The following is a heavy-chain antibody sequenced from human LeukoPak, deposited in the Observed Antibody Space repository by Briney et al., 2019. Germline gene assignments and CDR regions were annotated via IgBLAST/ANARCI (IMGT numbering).Heavy chain of an antibody. CDR2: IYYSGST. J-gene: IGHJ4*02. Sequence: SETLSLTCTVSGGSISSSSYYWGWIRQPPGRGLEWIGNIYYSGSTYYNPSLKSRVTIFVDTSNNQFSLKLSSVTAADTAVYYCARQRNGSGSFIYYYFDYWGQGTLVTVSS. D-gene: IGHD3-10*01. V-gene: IGHV4-39*01. CDR1: GGSISSSSYY. CDR3: ARQRNGSGSFIYYYFDY.